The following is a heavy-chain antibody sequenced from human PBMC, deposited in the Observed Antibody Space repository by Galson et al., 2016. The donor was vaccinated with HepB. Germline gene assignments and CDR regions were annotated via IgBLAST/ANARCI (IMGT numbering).Heavy chain of an antibody. CDR3: ARSDAFDI. Sequence: SLRLSCATSGFTFSSYWMHWVRQAPGKGLVWVSRVNSDEISTSYADSVRGRFTISRDNAKNTLYLQMNSLRAEDTAVYYCARSDAFDIWGQGTMVTVSS. CDR1: GFTFSSYW. V-gene: IGHV3-74*01. CDR2: VNSDEIST. J-gene: IGHJ3*02.